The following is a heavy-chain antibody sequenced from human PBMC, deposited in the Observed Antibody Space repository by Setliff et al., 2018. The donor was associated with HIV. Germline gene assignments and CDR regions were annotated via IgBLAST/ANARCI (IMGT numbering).Heavy chain of an antibody. CDR3: ARQEHYGSGTYMYYFDY. CDR2: IYPADSDT. V-gene: IGHV5-51*01. D-gene: IGHD3-10*01. J-gene: IGHJ4*02. CDR1: GYSFTSHW. Sequence: GESLKISCKGSGYSFTSHWIGWVRQVPGKGLEWMGIIYPADSDTRYSPPFQGQVTISADKSTSTAYLQWSGLEASDTAMYYCARQEHYGSGTYMYYFDYWGQGTLVTVSS.